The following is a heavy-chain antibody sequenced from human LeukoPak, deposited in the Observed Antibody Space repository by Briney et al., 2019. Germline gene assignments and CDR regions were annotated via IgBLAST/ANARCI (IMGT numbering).Heavy chain of an antibody. CDR2: IYYSGST. D-gene: IGHD6-19*01. V-gene: IGHV4-39*01. CDR1: GDSISSSSSY. CDR3: ARVSGQFYFYYYMDV. Sequence: SETLSLTCTVSGDSISSSSSYWGWIRQPPGKGLEWIGSIYYSGSTYYNPSLKSRVTISVDTSKNQFSLRLSSVTAADTAVYYCARVSGQFYFYYYMDVWGKGTTVTISS. J-gene: IGHJ6*03.